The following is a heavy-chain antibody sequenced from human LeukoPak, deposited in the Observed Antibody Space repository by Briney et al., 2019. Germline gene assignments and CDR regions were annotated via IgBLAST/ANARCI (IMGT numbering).Heavy chain of an antibody. D-gene: IGHD1-26*01. J-gene: IGHJ4*02. CDR2: ISAYNGNT. Sequence: ASVKVSCKASGGTFISYPVSWVRQAPGQGLEWMGWISAYNGNTNYAQRLQGRVTMTTDTSTSTAYMELRSLRSDDTAVYYCARAWVVGVPGCDYWGQGTLVTVSS. CDR3: ARAWVVGVPGCDY. V-gene: IGHV1-18*01. CDR1: GGTFISYP.